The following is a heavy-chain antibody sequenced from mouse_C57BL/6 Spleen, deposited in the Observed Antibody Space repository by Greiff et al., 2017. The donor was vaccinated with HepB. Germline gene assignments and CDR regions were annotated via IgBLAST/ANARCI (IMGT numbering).Heavy chain of an antibody. CDR2: IRSKSNNYAT. CDR3: VRHVYGHFDD. D-gene: IGHD1-1*02. CDR1: GFSFNTYA. Sequence: EVQLVESGGGLVQPKGSLKLSCAASGFSFNTYAMNWVRQAPGKGLEWVARIRSKSNNYATYYDDSVKDRFTISRDGSESMLYLQMNNLKTEDTAMYYCVRHVYGHFDDWGHGTTLTVCS. V-gene: IGHV10-1*01. J-gene: IGHJ2*01.